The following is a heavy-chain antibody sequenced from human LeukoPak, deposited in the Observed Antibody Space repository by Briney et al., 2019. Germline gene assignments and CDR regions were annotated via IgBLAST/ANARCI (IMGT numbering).Heavy chain of an antibody. CDR3: ASNYGSGSYHYFDY. D-gene: IGHD3-10*01. V-gene: IGHV4-30-4*01. Sequence: SETVSLTCTVSGGSISSGDYYWSWIRQPPGKGLEWIGYIYYSGSTYYNPSLKSRVTMSVDTSKNQFSLKMSSVTAADTAVYYCASNYGSGSYHYFDYWGQGTLVTVS. CDR1: GGSISSGDYY. J-gene: IGHJ4*02. CDR2: IYYSGST.